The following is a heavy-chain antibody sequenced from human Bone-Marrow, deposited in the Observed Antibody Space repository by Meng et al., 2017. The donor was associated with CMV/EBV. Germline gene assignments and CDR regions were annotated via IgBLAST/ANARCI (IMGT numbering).Heavy chain of an antibody. CDR3: ARGISMIVGDGLYHWFDP. D-gene: IGHD3-22*01. CDR2: INPSGGST. V-gene: IGHV1-46*01. J-gene: IGHJ5*02. CDR1: GYTFTSYY. Sequence: ASVKVSCKASGYTFTSYYMHWVRQAPGQGLEWMGIINPSGGSTSYAQKFKGRVTITRNTSINTAYMELSSLRSEDTAVYYCARGISMIVGDGLYHWFDPWGQGTLVTVSS.